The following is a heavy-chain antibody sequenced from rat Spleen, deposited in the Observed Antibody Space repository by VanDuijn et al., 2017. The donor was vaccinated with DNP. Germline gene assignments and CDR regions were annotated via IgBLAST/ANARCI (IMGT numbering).Heavy chain of an antibody. V-gene: IGHV5-7*01. D-gene: IGHD1-4*01. CDR2: ISASGGST. Sequence: EVQLVESGGDLVQPGRSLKVSCEVSGFTFRDYNMAWVRQAPKKGLEWVATISASGGSTYYRDSVKGRFTVSRDNAQSTLYLHLTSLRSEDTATYYCTRDLNFGYNYAFDYWGQGVMVSVSS. CDR1: GFTFRDYN. CDR3: TRDLNFGYNYAFDY. J-gene: IGHJ2*01.